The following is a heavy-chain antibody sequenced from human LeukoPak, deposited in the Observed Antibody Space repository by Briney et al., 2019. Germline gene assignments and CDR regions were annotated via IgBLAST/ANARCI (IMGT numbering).Heavy chain of an antibody. CDR1: GFTFSSYW. CDR2: INSDGSDT. J-gene: IGHJ4*02. D-gene: IGHD6-13*01. V-gene: IGHV3-74*01. Sequence: GGSLRLSCAASGFTFSSYWMHWVRQAPGKGLVWVSRINSDGSDTSYADSVKGRFTISRDNAKNTLYLQMNSLRAEDTAVYYRASSVIAAIDYWGQGTLVTVSS. CDR3: ASSVIAAIDY.